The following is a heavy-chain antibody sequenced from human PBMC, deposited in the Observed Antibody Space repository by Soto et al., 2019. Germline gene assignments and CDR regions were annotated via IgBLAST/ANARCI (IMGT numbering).Heavy chain of an antibody. V-gene: IGHV3-30*18. Sequence: GGSLRLSCAASGFTFSSYGMHWVRQAPGKGLEWVAVISYDGSNKYYADSVKGRFTISRDNSKNTLYLQMNSLRAEDTAVYYCAKDRGTAMVTVNWFDPWGQGTLVTVSS. CDR2: ISYDGSNK. CDR1: GFTFSSYG. J-gene: IGHJ5*02. D-gene: IGHD5-18*01. CDR3: AKDRGTAMVTVNWFDP.